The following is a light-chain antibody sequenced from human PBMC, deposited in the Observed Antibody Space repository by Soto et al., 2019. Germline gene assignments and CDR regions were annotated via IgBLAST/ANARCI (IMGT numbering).Light chain of an antibody. J-gene: IGKJ1*01. Sequence: DIQMTQSPSTLSASVGDRVTITCRASQSISSWLAWYQQKPGKAPKLLIYDASSLESGVPSRFSGSGSGTEFTLTISSLQPDDFATXXCXXXXSYSPWTFGQGTKVEIK. V-gene: IGKV1-5*01. CDR3: XXXXSYSPWT. CDR1: QSISSW. CDR2: DAS.